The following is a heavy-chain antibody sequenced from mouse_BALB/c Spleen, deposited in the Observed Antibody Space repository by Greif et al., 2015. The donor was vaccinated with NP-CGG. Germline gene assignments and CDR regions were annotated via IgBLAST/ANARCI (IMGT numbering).Heavy chain of an antibody. CDR2: INPSTGYT. CDR1: GYTFTSYW. J-gene: IGHJ4*01. D-gene: IGHD1-1*01. V-gene: IGHV1-7*01. CDR3: ARSRDYYGSSYEERAMDY. Sequence: VQLQQSGAELAKPGASVKMSCKASGYTFTSYWMHWVKQRPGQGLEWIGYINPSTGYTEYNQKFKDKATLTADKSSSTAYMQLSSLTSEDSAVYYCARSRDYYGSSYEERAMDYWGQGTSVTVSS.